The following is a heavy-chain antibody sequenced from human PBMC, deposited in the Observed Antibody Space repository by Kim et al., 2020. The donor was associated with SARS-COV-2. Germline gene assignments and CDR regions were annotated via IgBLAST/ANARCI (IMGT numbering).Heavy chain of an antibody. CDR3: AKSRVGATDY. D-gene: IGHD1-26*01. Sequence: STYYADSVKGRFTISRDNSKTTLYLQMNSLRAEDTAVYYCAKSRVGATDYWGQGTLVTVSS. J-gene: IGHJ4*02. V-gene: IGHV3-23*03. CDR2: ST.